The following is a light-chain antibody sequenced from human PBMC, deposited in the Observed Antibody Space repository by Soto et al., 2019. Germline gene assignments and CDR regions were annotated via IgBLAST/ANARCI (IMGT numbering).Light chain of an antibody. V-gene: IGKV1-5*03. CDR3: QHYYSYPQG. J-gene: IGKJ1*01. Sequence: DIQMTQSPSTLSGSVGDRVTITCRASQAISSWLAWYQQKPGKAPKLLIYTASTLQSGVPSRFSGSGSGTDFTLTISSLQPDDFATYYCQHYYSYPQGFGEGTKVDIK. CDR1: QAISSW. CDR2: TAS.